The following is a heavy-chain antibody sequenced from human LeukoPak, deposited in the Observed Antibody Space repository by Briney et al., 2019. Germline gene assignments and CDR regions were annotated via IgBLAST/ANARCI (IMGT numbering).Heavy chain of an antibody. CDR2: ISYSGST. CDR1: GGSISSSSYY. V-gene: IGHV4-61*05. CDR3: ARQEGYSYGWRYFDY. D-gene: IGHD5-18*01. J-gene: IGHJ4*02. Sequence: SETLSLTCTVSGGSISSSSYYWGWIRQPPGKGLEYIGYISYSGSTNYNPSLKSRVTLSVDTSKNQFSLRLSSVTAADTAVYYCARQEGYSYGWRYFDYWGQGTLVTVSS.